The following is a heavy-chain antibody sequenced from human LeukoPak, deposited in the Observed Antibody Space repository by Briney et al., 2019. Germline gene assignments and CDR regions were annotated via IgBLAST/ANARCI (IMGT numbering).Heavy chain of an antibody. CDR3: ARDSSSGWYLDY. V-gene: IGHV3-30-3*01. CDR2: ISYDGSNK. CDR1: GFMFSSNW. J-gene: IGHJ4*02. D-gene: IGHD6-19*01. Sequence: GGSLRLSCAASGFMFSSNWMSWVRLAPGKGLEWVAVISYDGSNKYYADSVKGRFTISRDNSKNTLYLQMNSLRAEDTAVYYCARDSSSGWYLDYWGQGTLVTVSS.